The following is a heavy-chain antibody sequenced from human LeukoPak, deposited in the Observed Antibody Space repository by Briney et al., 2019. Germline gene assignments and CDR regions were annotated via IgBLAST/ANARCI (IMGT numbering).Heavy chain of an antibody. V-gene: IGHV3-7*01. D-gene: IGHD2-15*01. CDR1: GFTFSNYW. CDR2: IKQDGSEK. CDR3: ARARYCSGTSCYFDY. J-gene: IGHJ4*02. Sequence: GGSPRLSCAASGFTFSNYWMSWVRQAPGKGLEWVANIKQDGSEKYYVDSVKGRFAISRDNAKNSLYLQMNSLRAEDLAVYYCARARYCSGTSCYFDYWGQGTLVTVSS.